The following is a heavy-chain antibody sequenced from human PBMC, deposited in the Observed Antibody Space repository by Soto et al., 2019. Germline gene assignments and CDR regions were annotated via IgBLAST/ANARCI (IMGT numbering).Heavy chain of an antibody. D-gene: IGHD5-18*01. V-gene: IGHV1-46*01. CDR3: ARDTYVDSAMAPAY. Sequence: QVQLVQSGAEVKKPRASVNVSCRASGYTFTNHYIHWVRQAPGQSLEWVGIINPNGGSTSYAHSFLGRVTMTRDTSTSTVYMEMSSLRSDVAAVFFCARDTYVDSAMAPAYWGQGTLVTVSS. CDR1: GYTFTNHY. CDR2: INPNGGST. J-gene: IGHJ4*02.